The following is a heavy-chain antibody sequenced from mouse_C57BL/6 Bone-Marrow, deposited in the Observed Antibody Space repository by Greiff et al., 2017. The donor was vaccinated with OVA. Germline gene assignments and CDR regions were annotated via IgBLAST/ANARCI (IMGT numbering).Heavy chain of an antibody. CDR3: ASDYYGSSYGYFDV. V-gene: IGHV5-6*01. D-gene: IGHD1-1*01. CDR1: GFTFSSYG. Sequence: EVLLVESGGDLVKPGGSLKLSCAASGFTFSSYGMSWVRQTPDKRLEWVANISSGGSYTYYPDSVKGRFTISIDNAKNTLYLQMSSLKSEDTAMYYSASDYYGSSYGYFDVWGTGTTVTVSS. CDR2: ISSGGSYT. J-gene: IGHJ1*03.